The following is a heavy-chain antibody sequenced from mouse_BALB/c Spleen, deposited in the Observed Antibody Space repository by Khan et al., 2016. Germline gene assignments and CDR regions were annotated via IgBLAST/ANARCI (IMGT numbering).Heavy chain of an antibody. CDR3: ANIRLVYAVDY. V-gene: IGHV3-6*01. J-gene: IGHJ4*01. Sequence: EVQLQESGPGLVKPSQSLSLTCPVTGYSITIGYYWHWFPQFPGNNQECVGYISYDGSNNNNPALKNPITIARDPSKNQFFLKFNSTTTEHTATYFCANIRLVYAVDYWGQGTSVTVSA. CDR2: ISYDGSN. D-gene: IGHD2-12*01. CDR1: GYSITIGYY.